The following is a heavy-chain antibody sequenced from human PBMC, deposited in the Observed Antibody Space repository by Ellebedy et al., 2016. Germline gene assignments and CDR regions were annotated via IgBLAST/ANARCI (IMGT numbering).Heavy chain of an antibody. D-gene: IGHD2-2*01. CDR1: GASINNYY. J-gene: IGHJ4*02. V-gene: IGHV4-4*07. Sequence: SETLSLTXNLSGASINNYYWSWIRQPAGKGLEWIGRVYTTEYSNYSPSLKSRVTMSLDTSKNLFSLKLYSVTAADTAVYFCAKYGVVPSAHFDYWGQGILVTVSS. CDR2: VYTTEYS. CDR3: AKYGVVPSAHFDY.